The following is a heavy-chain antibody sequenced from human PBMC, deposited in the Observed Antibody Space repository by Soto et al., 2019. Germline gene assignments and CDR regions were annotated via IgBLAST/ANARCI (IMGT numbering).Heavy chain of an antibody. CDR2: INTGNGNT. Sequence: ASVKVSCKASGYTFTNYAMHWVRQAPGQRLEWMGWINTGNGNTEYSQKVQGRVTITRDTSASTAFMEVSSLTSEDTAVYYCARAPASWGRFSHFDYWGQGTLVTVSS. J-gene: IGHJ4*02. CDR3: ARAPASWGRFSHFDY. V-gene: IGHV1-3*04. CDR1: GYTFTNYA. D-gene: IGHD3-16*01.